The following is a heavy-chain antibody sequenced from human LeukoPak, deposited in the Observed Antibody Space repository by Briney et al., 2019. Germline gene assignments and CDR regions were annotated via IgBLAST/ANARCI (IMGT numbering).Heavy chain of an antibody. CDR3: ARDGSLDY. D-gene: IGHD3-10*01. J-gene: IGHJ4*02. V-gene: IGHV1-2*02. CDR1: GYTFTDYY. CDR2: INPNSGDT. Sequence: ASVKVSCKASGYTFTDYYMHWVRQAPGQGPEWMGWINPNSGDTNSAQKFQGRVTLPRGTSITTAYMELSSLRFDDTAVYYCARDGSLDYWGQGTLVTVSS.